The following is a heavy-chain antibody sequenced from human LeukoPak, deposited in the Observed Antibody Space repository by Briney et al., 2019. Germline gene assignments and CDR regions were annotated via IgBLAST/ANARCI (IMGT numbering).Heavy chain of an antibody. J-gene: IGHJ4*02. Sequence: GASVKVSCKASGYTFTGYYIHWVRQAPGQGLEWMGWINPKSGGTDFAQKFQGRVTMTRDPSLTTAYMELSRLRSDDTAVYYCAREEVDYGATFAHWGQGTLVTVSS. CDR1: GYTFTGYY. V-gene: IGHV1-2*02. D-gene: IGHD4-17*01. CDR2: INPKSGGT. CDR3: AREEVDYGATFAH.